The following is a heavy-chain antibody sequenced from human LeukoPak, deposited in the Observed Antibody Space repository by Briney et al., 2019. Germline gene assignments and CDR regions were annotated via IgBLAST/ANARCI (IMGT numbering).Heavy chain of an antibody. CDR2: IIPILGIA. V-gene: IGHV1-69*02. CDR3: ALYFAGIDASYYYYYYGRDV. CDR1: GCTFSRYP. J-gene: IGHJ6*02. Sequence: SVNVSCKASGCTFSRYPIRWLRQAPGQGLEWMGRIIPILGIANYAQRFQGRVTITADKSTSTDSMELSSLGSEAATVLDPALYFAGIDASYYYYYYGRDVWGQGTTVTVPS. D-gene: IGHD6-13*01.